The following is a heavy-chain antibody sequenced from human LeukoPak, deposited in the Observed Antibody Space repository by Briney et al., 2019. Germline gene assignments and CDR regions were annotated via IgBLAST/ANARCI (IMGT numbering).Heavy chain of an antibody. Sequence: PSETLSLTCTVSGGSISSYYWSWIRQPPGKGLEWIGYISYSGSTSYNPSLKSRVTISGDTSKNQFSLKLSSVTAADTAVYYCARERGDMYYYDSSGYYRYYFDYWGQGTLVTVSS. V-gene: IGHV4-59*01. CDR3: ARERGDMYYYDSSGYYRYYFDY. J-gene: IGHJ4*02. CDR1: GGSISSYY. CDR2: ISYSGST. D-gene: IGHD3-22*01.